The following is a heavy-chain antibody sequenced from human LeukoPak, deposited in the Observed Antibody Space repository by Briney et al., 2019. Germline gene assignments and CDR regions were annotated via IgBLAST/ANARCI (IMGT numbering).Heavy chain of an antibody. V-gene: IGHV3-30-3*01. J-gene: IGHJ4*02. Sequence: SGGSLRLSCAASGFTFSSYAMHWVRQAPGKGLEWVAVISYDGSNKYYADSVKGRFTISRDNSKNTLYLQMNSLRAEDTAVYYCARDDLGSIDYWGQGTLVTVSS. D-gene: IGHD3-10*01. CDR1: GFTFSSYA. CDR3: ARDDLGSIDY. CDR2: ISYDGSNK.